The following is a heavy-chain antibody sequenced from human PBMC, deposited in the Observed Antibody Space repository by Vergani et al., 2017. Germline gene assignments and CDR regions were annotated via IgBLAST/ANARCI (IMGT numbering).Heavy chain of an antibody. CDR3: ASDTHSGQRADR. Sequence: QVQLQESGPGLVKSSETLSLTCSVSFDSIRNLYCNWSPQPPVKGLEWIGSIHYSENTNYNPSLNTRVTISVDTSKNQFSLTLTSVTAADTAVYYCASDTHSGQRADRWGQGILVTVTS. CDR2: IHYSENT. CDR1: FDSIRNLY. V-gene: IGHV4-59*11. D-gene: IGHD6-19*01. J-gene: IGHJ5*02.